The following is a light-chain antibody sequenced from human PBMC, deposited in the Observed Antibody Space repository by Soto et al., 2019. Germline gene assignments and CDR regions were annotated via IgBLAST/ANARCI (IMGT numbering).Light chain of an antibody. CDR3: QQHGSSPPSWT. CDR1: QIVSSSY. CDR2: GAS. J-gene: IGKJ1*01. V-gene: IGKV3-20*01. Sequence: EIVLTQSPGTLSLSPGERATLFCRVSQIVSSSYLAWYQQKPGQAPRLLIYGASSRATGIPDRFSGSGSGTYFTLTISRLEPEDFAVYYCQQHGSSPPSWTFGQGTKVEIK.